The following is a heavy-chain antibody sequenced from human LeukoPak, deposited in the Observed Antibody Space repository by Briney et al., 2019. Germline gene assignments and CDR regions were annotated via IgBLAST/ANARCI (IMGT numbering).Heavy chain of an antibody. CDR1: GFTFSSDS. CDR2: ITSRSSTT. Sequence: PGGSLRLSCAASGFTFSSDSMHWVRQAPGKGLEWVSYITSRSSTTYYADSVKGRFTISRDNAKNSLFLQMNGLRDEDTGVYYCAGGLTNNYFAMDVWGQGTTVTVSS. V-gene: IGHV3-48*02. J-gene: IGHJ6*02. CDR3: AGGLTNNYFAMDV. D-gene: IGHD3-3*01.